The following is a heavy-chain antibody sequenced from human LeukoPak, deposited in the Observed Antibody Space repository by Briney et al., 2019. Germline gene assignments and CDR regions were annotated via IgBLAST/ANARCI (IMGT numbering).Heavy chain of an antibody. CDR3: ARGTVTIGYFDY. CDR1: GFSVSSNY. CDR2: IYSGGST. D-gene: IGHD4-11*01. J-gene: IGHJ4*02. Sequence: GGSLRLSCTASGFSVSSNYMSWVRQAPGKGLEWVSVIYSGGSTDYADSVKGRFTISRDNSKNTVYLQMNSLRAEDTAIYYCARGTVTIGYFDYWGQGTLVTVSS. V-gene: IGHV3-53*01.